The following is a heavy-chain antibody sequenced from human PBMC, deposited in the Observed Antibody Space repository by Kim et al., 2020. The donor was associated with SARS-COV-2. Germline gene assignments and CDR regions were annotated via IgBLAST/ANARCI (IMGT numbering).Heavy chain of an antibody. J-gene: IGHJ4*02. V-gene: IGHV3-15*01. CDR1: GFTFSNAW. Sequence: GGSLRLSCAASGFTFSNAWMSWVRQAPGKGLEWVGRIKSKTDGGTTDYAAPVKGRFTISRDDSKNTLYLQMNSLKTEDTAVYYCTTPVGYCSSTSCYWGIDYWGQGTLVTVSS. D-gene: IGHD2-2*03. CDR2: IKSKTDGGTT. CDR3: TTPVGYCSSTSCYWGIDY.